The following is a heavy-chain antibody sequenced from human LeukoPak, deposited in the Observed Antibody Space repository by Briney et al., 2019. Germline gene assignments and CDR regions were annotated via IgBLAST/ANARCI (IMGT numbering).Heavy chain of an antibody. J-gene: IGHJ3*02. CDR2: IKQDGSEK. CDR1: GFTFSSYS. CDR3: ARVWELSAFDI. V-gene: IGHV3-7*01. D-gene: IGHD1-26*01. Sequence: QPGGSLRLSCAASGFTFSSYSMNWVRQAPGKGLEWVANIKQDGSEKYYVDSVKGRFTISRDNAKNSLYLQMNSLRAEDTAVYYCARVWELSAFDIWGQGTMVTVSS.